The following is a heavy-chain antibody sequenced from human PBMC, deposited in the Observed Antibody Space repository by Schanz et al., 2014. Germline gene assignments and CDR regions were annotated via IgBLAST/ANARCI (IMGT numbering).Heavy chain of an antibody. CDR3: ARAFGGYDPAGALDY. CDR2: INPKSGER. V-gene: IGHV1-2*04. J-gene: IGHJ4*02. Sequence: QVLLVQSGAEAKKPGASVKVSCKASGYTFTGHRMHWVRQAPGQGPEWMGWINPKSGERTYAQKFQGWVTMTRDTSISTAYMELSRLKSDDTAVYYCARAFGGYDPAGALDYWGQGTLVTVSS. D-gene: IGHD5-12*01. CDR1: GYTFTGHR.